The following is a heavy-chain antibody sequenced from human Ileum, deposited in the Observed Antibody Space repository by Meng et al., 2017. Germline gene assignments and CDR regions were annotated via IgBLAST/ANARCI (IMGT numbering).Heavy chain of an antibody. D-gene: IGHD4/OR15-4a*01. J-gene: IGHJ4*02. CDR3: SRGVMTIADD. CDR2: IYDSGST. V-gene: IGHV4-61*01. CDR1: GGSVSSGPYY. Sequence: MHVQESGPGLVRPSETLSLTWTVSGGSVSSGPYYWTWIRQPPGKGLEWVGYIYDSGSTNYSPSLKSRVTISVDTSKNQFSLKLNSVTAADTAVYYCSRGVMTIADDWGQGTLVTVSS.